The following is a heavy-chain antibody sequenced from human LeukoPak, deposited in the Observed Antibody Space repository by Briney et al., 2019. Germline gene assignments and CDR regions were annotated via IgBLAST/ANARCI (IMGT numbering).Heavy chain of an antibody. CDR3: TKERNDYGDYNWFDP. V-gene: IGHV1-69*13. J-gene: IGHJ5*02. CDR2: IIPMFGTA. D-gene: IGHD4-17*01. CDR1: GGTFSSYA. Sequence: ASVKVSCKASGGTFSSYAISWVRQAPGQGLEWMGGIIPMFGTANYAQKFQGRVTITADDSTSTAYMELSSLRSEDTAVYYCTKERNDYGDYNWFDPWGQGTLVTVSS.